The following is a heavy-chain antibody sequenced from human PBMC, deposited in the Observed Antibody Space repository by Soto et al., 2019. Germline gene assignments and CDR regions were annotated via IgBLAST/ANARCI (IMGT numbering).Heavy chain of an antibody. CDR1: GGSISSYY. CDR3: AMYYYDSSGYYPGAEYFQH. J-gene: IGHJ1*01. D-gene: IGHD3-22*01. V-gene: IGHV4-59*01. Sequence: SETLSLTCTVSGGSISSYYWSWIRQPPGKGLEWIGYIYYSGSTNYNPSLKSRVTISVDTSKNQFSLKLSSVTAADTAVYYCAMYYYDSSGYYPGAEYFQHWGQGTLVTVSS. CDR2: IYYSGST.